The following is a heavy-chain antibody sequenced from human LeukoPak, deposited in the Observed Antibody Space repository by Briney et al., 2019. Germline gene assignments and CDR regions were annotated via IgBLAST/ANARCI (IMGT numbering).Heavy chain of an antibody. CDR2: IYHSGST. D-gene: IGHD6-13*01. V-gene: IGHV4-39*07. J-gene: IGHJ4*02. CDR1: GGSISSSSYY. CDR3: ARRDGRAAVGNFDY. Sequence: KPSETLSLTCTVSGGSISSSSYYWGWVRQPPGKGLEWIGEIYHSGSTNYNPSLKSRVTLSVDKSKNQFSLNLSSVTAADTAVYYCARRDGRAAVGNFDYWGQGTLVTVSS.